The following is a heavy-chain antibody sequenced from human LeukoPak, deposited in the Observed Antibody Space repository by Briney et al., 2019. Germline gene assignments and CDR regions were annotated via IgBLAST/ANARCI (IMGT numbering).Heavy chain of an antibody. CDR3: ARAYYGSGSQAGAFDI. J-gene: IGHJ3*02. CDR1: GYTLTELS. D-gene: IGHD3-10*01. V-gene: IGHV1-46*01. Sequence: ASVKVSCKASGYTLTELSMHWVRQAPGQGLEWMGIINPSGGSTSYAQKFQGRVTMTRDTSTSTVYMELSSLRSEDTAVYYCARAYYGSGSQAGAFDIWGQGTMVTVSS. CDR2: INPSGGST.